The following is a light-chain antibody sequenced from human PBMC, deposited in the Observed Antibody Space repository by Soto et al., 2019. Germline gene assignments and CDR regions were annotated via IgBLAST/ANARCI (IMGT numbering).Light chain of an antibody. CDR2: WAS. J-gene: IGKJ4*01. V-gene: IGKV4-1*01. Sequence: DIVMTQSPDSLAVSLGESATVNCKSSQTVLHSSNNQNYLAWYQQKPGQPPKLLIYWASARESGVPDRFSGSGSGTDFTLTINSLQAEDVAVYYCQQYYSIPLTVGGGTKVEIK. CDR1: QTVLHSSNNQNY. CDR3: QQYYSIPLT.